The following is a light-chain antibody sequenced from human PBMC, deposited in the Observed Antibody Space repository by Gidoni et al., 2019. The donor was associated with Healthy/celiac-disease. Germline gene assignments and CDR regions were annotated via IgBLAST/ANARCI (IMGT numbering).Light chain of an antibody. CDR3: SSYTSSSTRV. Sequence: QSARTQPASVSGSPGQSITISRTGTSSDVGGYNYVSWYQQHPGKAPKLMIYEVSNRPSGVSNRFSGSKSGNTASLTISGLQAEDEADYYCSSYTSSSTRVFGTGTKVTVL. CDR1: SSDVGGYNY. V-gene: IGLV2-14*01. J-gene: IGLJ1*01. CDR2: EVS.